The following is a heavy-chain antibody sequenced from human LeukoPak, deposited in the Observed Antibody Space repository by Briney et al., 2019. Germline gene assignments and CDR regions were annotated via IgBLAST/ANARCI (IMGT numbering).Heavy chain of an antibody. CDR2: INPSGGST. CDR3: ARGVEMATIGGY. D-gene: IGHD5-24*01. J-gene: IGHJ4*02. Sequence: GASVKVSCKASGYTFTSYYMHWVRQAPGQGLEWMGIINPSGGSTSYAQKFQGRVTMTRDMSTSTDYMELSSLRSEDTAVYYCARGVEMATIGGYWGQGTLVTVSS. V-gene: IGHV1-46*01. CDR1: GYTFTSYY.